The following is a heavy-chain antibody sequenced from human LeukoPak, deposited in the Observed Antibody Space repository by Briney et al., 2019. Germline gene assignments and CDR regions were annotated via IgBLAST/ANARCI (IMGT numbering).Heavy chain of an antibody. V-gene: IGHV3-23*01. CDR2: ISGSGSNT. J-gene: IGHJ5*02. Sequence: GGSLRLSCAASGFTFSSYAVSWVRQAPGKGLEWVAAISGSGSNTYYADSVKGRFTISRDNPKNTLYLQMNSLRAEDTAVYYCAKAGGWFGELLQTSADNWFDPWGQGTLVTVSS. CDR3: AKAGGWFGELLQTSADNWFDP. CDR1: GFTFSSYA. D-gene: IGHD3-10*01.